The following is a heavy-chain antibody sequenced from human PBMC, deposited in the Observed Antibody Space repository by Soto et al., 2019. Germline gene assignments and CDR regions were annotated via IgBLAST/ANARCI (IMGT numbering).Heavy chain of an antibody. J-gene: IGHJ6*03. V-gene: IGHV3-23*01. D-gene: IGHD3-3*01. CDR2: ISGSGGST. Sequence: PGGSLRLSCAASGFTFSSYAMSWVRQAPGKGLEWVSAISGSGGSTYYADSVKGRFTISRDNSKNTLYLQMNSLRAEDTAVYYCAKPPVWVRPFWSGYYGPMDVWGKGTTVTVSS. CDR3: AKPPVWVRPFWSGYYGPMDV. CDR1: GFTFSSYA.